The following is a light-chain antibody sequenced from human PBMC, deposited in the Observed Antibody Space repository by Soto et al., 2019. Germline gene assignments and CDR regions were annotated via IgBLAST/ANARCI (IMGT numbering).Light chain of an antibody. CDR1: SSDVGGSNY. J-gene: IGLJ2*01. CDR2: DVS. CDR3: SSYTSTSTSVV. V-gene: IGLV2-14*03. Sequence: QSALTQPASVSGSPGQSITISCTGTSSDVGGSNYVSWYQQHPGKVPKLMIYDVSNRPSGVSNRFSGSKSGNTASLTISGLQAEDEADYYCSSYTSTSTSVVFGGGTQLTVL.